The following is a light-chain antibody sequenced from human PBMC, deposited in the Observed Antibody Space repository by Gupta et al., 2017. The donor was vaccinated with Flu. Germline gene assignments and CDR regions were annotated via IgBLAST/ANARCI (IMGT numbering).Light chain of an antibody. CDR1: QSLVHRNGNIY. CDR3: MQGKYWLT. CDR2: RVS. Sequence: DVVLTQSPLALPVTLGQPASISCRSSQSLVHRNGNIYLTWFQQRPGQSPRRLIYRVSNRDSGVPDRFSGSGSGTDFTLKSSRGEAEDVGVYYCMQGKYWLTFGQGTKVEIK. V-gene: IGKV2-30*02. J-gene: IGKJ1*01.